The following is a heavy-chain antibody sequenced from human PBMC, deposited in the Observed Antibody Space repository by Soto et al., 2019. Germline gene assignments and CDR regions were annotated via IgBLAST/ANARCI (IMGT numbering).Heavy chain of an antibody. CDR2: IYYSGST. CDR1: GGSISSGGYY. V-gene: IGHV4-31*03. J-gene: IGHJ6*03. CDR3: AGGDSRYYYYYMDV. Sequence: QVQLQESGPGLVKPSQTLSLTCTVSGGSISSGGYYWSWIRQHPGKGLEWIGYIYYSGSTYYNPSLKSRVTISVDTSKNQFSLQLSSVTAADTAVYYCAGGDSRYYYYYMDVWGKGTTVTVSS. D-gene: IGHD4-17*01.